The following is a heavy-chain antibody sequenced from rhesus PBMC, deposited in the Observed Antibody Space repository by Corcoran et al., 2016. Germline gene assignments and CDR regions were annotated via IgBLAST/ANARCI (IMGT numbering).Heavy chain of an antibody. CDR2: ISESGGTI. Sequence: DVQLVESGGGLVKPGGSLRLSCVASGFTFSSYEMHWVRQAPGKGLEGVSVISESGGTIYYADSVKGRCTISRDNAKNALFLQMNSLRAEDTAVYYCTSGYSGSWNALPWGQGVLVTVSS. V-gene: IGHV3-100*02. CDR3: TSGYSGSWNALP. J-gene: IGHJ4*01. D-gene: IGHD6-25*01. CDR1: GFTFSSYE.